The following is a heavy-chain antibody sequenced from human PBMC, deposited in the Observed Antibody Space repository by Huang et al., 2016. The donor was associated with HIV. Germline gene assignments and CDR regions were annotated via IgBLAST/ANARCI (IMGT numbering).Heavy chain of an antibody. J-gene: IGHJ3*02. CDR2: IRSKAYGGTT. CDR3: SRDLDQLWSRAFDM. CDR1: GLSFGDYA. Sequence: EIQLGESGGGLVQPGRSLRLSCTASGLSFGDYAMSWFRQAPGKGREGVGFIRSKAYGGTTDYAASVKGRFTISRDDSKNIAYLQMKSLKIDDTATYYCSRDLDQLWSRAFDMWGQGTMVTVSS. D-gene: IGHD3-10*01. V-gene: IGHV3-49*03.